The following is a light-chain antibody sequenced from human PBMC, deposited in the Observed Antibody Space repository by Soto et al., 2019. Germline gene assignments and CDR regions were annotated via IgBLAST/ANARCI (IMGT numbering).Light chain of an antibody. V-gene: IGKV3-20*01. CDR2: AAS. J-gene: IGKJ1*01. CDR1: QSVSSAY. Sequence: EIVLTQSTGTLSLSPGERATLSCRASQSVSSAYLAWYQHKPGQPPTLLIYAASSRVTRIPDRFSGSGSGTDFTITISRLEPEDFAVYYCQQYGSSSTWTFGQGTKVEIK. CDR3: QQYGSSSTWT.